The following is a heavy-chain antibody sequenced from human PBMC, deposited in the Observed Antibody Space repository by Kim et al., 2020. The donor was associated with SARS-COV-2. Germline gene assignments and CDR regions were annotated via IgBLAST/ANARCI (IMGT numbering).Heavy chain of an antibody. V-gene: IGHV7-4-1*02. CDR1: GYTFTSYA. Sequence: ASVKVSCKASGYTFTSYAMNWVRQAPGQGLEWMGWINTNTGNPTYAQGFTGRFVFSLDTSVSTAYLQISSLKAEDTAVYYCARWDYLWFGEDNWFDPWGQGTLVTVSS. J-gene: IGHJ5*02. CDR3: ARWDYLWFGEDNWFDP. CDR2: INTNTGNP. D-gene: IGHD3-10*01.